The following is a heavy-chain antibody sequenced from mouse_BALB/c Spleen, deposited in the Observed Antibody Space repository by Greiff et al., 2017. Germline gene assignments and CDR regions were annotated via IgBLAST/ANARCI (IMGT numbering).Heavy chain of an antibody. J-gene: IGHJ2*01. Sequence: EVKLMESGPSLVKPSQTLSLTCSVTGDSITSGYWNWIRKFPGNKLEYMGYISYSGSTYYNPSLKSRISITRDTSKNQYYLQLNSVTTEDTATYYCARYYGYDAYFDYWGQGTTLTVSS. CDR2: ISYSGST. V-gene: IGHV3-8*02. CDR3: ARYYGYDAYFDY. D-gene: IGHD2-2*01. CDR1: GDSITSGY.